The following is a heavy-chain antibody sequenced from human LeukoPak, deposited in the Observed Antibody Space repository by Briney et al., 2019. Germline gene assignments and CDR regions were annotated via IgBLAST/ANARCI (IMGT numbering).Heavy chain of an antibody. J-gene: IGHJ4*02. CDR3: ARGVEPLAANTLAY. D-gene: IGHD1-14*01. Sequence: GSLRLSCAASGFTGITNDMTWVRQASGKGLEWGSVLYSDGNTKYADSVQGRFTISRDNSKNTLYLEMNSLSPDDTAVYYCARGVEPLAANTLAYWGQGTLVTVSS. V-gene: IGHV3-53*01. CDR2: LYSDGNT. CDR1: GFTGITND.